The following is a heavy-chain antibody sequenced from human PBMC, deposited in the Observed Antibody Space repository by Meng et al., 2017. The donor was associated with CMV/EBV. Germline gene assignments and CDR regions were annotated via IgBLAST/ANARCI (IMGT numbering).Heavy chain of an antibody. Sequence: DITWVRQATGQGLEWMGWRNPNSGNTGYEQKFQVRVTMTRNTSISTAYMELSSLRSEDAAVYYCARGRSAGVVVPAAIRGYWYFDLWGRGTLVTVSS. CDR1: D. J-gene: IGHJ2*01. V-gene: IGHV1-8*01. D-gene: IGHD2-2*02. CDR2: RNPNSGNT. CDR3: ARGRSAGVVVPAAIRGYWYFDL.